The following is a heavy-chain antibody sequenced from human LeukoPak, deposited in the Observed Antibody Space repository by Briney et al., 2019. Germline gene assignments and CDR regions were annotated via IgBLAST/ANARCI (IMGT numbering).Heavy chain of an antibody. CDR1: GFTFRYFG. Sequence: GGSLRLSCAGSGFTFRYFGMHWVRQAPGKGLEWVAVISYDGSHKNYADSVKGRFTISRDNSKTTLYVQMNSLRAEDTAVYYCAKGGGSGYEFSGPDWGQGTLVTVSS. D-gene: IGHD5-12*01. CDR3: AKGGGSGYEFSGPD. CDR2: ISYDGSHK. J-gene: IGHJ4*02. V-gene: IGHV3-30*18.